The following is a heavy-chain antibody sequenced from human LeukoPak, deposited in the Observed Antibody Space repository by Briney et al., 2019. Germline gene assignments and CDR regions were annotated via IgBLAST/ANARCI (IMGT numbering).Heavy chain of an antibody. V-gene: IGHV3-74*01. CDR2: IKTDGSST. J-gene: IGHJ6*03. Sequence: GGSLRLSCAGSGFTFSSYWMHWARQAPGKGLVWVSRIKTDGSSTSYADSVKGRLTISRDNAKNTLYVQMNSLRAEDTAVYYCARDLGYYYMDVWGKGTTVTVSS. CDR1: GFTFSSYW. CDR3: ARDLGYYYMDV.